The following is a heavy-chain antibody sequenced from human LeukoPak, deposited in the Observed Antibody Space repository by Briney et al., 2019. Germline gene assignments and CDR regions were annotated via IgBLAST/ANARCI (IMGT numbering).Heavy chain of an antibody. CDR1: GYSISSGYY. V-gene: IGHV4-38-2*01. CDR2: IYHSGST. CDR3: ARVRGYCSSTICYRYYFDY. D-gene: IGHD2-2*01. Sequence: PSETLSLTCAVSGYSISSGYYWGWIRPPPGKGLEWIGTIYHSGSTYYNPSLKSRVTISVDTSKNQFSLKLTSVTAAYTAVYYCARVRGYCSSTICYRYYFDYWGQGTLVTVSS. J-gene: IGHJ4*02.